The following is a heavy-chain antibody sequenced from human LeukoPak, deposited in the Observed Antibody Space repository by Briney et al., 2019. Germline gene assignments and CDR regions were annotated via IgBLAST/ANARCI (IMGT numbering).Heavy chain of an antibody. V-gene: IGHV3-23*01. CDR3: AKDPGYFGSGSYFDY. Sequence: GGSLRLSCAASGFTFSNHVMCWVRQAPGKGLEWVSSISASAGSAYYADSVKGRFTVSRDNSKNTLYLQMNSLRAEDTAVYYCAKDPGYFGSGSYFDYWGQGILVTVSS. CDR1: GFTFSNHV. J-gene: IGHJ4*02. D-gene: IGHD3-10*01. CDR2: ISASAGSA.